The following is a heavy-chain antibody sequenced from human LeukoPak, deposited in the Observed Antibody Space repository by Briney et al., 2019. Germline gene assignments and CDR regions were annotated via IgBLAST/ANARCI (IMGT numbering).Heavy chain of an antibody. CDR2: INPNSGGT. Sequence: APVKVSCKASGYTFTGYYMHWVRQAPGQGLEWMGWINPNSGGTDYAQKFQGRVTMTRDTSISTAYMELSRLRSDDTAVYYCARIASSSPGSGWFDPWGQGTLVTVSS. V-gene: IGHV1-2*02. CDR3: ARIASSSPGSGWFDP. D-gene: IGHD6-6*01. CDR1: GYTFTGYY. J-gene: IGHJ5*02.